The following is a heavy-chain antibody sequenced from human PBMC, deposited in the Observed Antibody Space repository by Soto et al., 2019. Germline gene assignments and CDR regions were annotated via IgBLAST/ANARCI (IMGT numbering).Heavy chain of an antibody. CDR2: IWYDGSNK. CDR3: AREWIRNKAFDY. CDR1: GFTFSSYG. Sequence: GGSLRLSCAASGFTFSSYGMHWVRQAPGKGLEWVAVIWYDGSNKYYADSVKGRFTISRDNSKNTLYLQMNSLRAEDTAVYYCAREWIRNKAFDYWGQGTLVTVSS. D-gene: IGHD1-1*01. V-gene: IGHV3-33*08. J-gene: IGHJ4*02.